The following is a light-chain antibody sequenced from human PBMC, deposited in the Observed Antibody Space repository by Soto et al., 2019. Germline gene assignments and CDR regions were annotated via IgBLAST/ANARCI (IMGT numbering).Light chain of an antibody. J-gene: IGKJ1*01. CDR3: QEYDSHWT. CDR2: AAS. V-gene: IGKV1-5*01. Sequence: DIQMTQSPSTLSASVGDTVTITCRAAQIIGSRLAWYQKKPGEGPKLLIYAASNLQSGVPSRFSGSGSGTEFTLTISSLQPDDFATYYCQEYDSHWTFGQGTKVEIK. CDR1: QIIGSR.